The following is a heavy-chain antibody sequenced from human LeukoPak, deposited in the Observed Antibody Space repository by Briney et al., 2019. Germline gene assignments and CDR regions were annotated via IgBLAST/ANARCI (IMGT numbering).Heavy chain of an antibody. V-gene: IGHV1-46*01. Sequence: ASVKVSCKVSGYTLTELSMHWVRQAPGQVLEWLGLINPSGSSTLYAQKFQGRVTMTRDMSTTTDYMELSSLRSEDTAVYYCARDNSVGDIAWWFDPWGQGTLVTVSS. CDR3: ARDNSVGDIAWWFDP. J-gene: IGHJ5*02. CDR1: GYTLTELS. D-gene: IGHD3-16*02. CDR2: INPSGSST.